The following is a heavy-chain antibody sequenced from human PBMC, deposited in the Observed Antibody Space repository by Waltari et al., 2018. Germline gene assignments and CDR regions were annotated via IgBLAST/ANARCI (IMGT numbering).Heavy chain of an antibody. CDR3: ARGGADSSGYDY. J-gene: IGHJ4*02. V-gene: IGHV4-59*01. D-gene: IGHD3-22*01. CDR2: IYYSGST. CDR1: GGPISSYY. Sequence: QVQLQESGPGLVKPSETLSLTCTVSGGPISSYYWSWIRQPPGKGLEWIGYIYYSGSTNYNPSLKSRVTISVDTSKNQFSLKLSSVTAADTAVYYCARGGADSSGYDYWGQGTLVTVSS.